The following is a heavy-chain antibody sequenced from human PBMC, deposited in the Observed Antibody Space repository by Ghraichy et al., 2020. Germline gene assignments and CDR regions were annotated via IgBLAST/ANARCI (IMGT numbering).Heavy chain of an antibody. D-gene: IGHD1-26*01. Sequence: GGSLRLSCAASGFTFSNAWMSWVRQAPGKGLEWVGRIKSKTDGGTTDYAAPVKGRFTNSRDASKNTLYLQMNSLKTEDTAVYYCTTSPIMGATIGAFDIWGQGTMVTVSS. CDR2: IKSKTDGGTT. V-gene: IGHV3-15*01. CDR1: GFTFSNAW. J-gene: IGHJ3*02. CDR3: TTSPIMGATIGAFDI.